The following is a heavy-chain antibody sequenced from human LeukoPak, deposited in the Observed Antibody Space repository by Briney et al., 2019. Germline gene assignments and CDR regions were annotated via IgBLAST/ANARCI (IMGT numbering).Heavy chain of an antibody. J-gene: IGHJ6*04. CDR3: TTDWSSITMVRGVMDV. D-gene: IGHD3-10*01. CDR2: IKSKTDGGTT. CDR1: GFTFSNAW. Sequence: GGSLRLSCAASGFTFSNAWMSWVRQAPGKGLEWVGRIKSKTDGGTTDYAAPVKGRFTISRDESKNTLYMQMNSLKTEDTAVYYCTTDWSSITMVRGVMDVWGKGTTVTVSS. V-gene: IGHV3-15*01.